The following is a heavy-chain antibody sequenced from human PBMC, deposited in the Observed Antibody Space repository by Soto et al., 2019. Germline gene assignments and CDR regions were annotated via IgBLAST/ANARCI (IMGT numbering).Heavy chain of an antibody. CDR3: ASDNAWVGDSSGYYYSSGWFDP. D-gene: IGHD3-22*01. V-gene: IGHV3-30-3*01. CDR2: ISYDGSNK. CDR1: GFTFSSYA. J-gene: IGHJ5*02. Sequence: HPGGSLRLSCAASGFTFSSYAMHWVRQAPGKGLEWVAVISYDGSNKYYADSVKGRFTISRDNSKNTLYLQMNSLRAEDTAVYYCASDNAWVGDSSGYYYSSGWFDPWDQGTLVTVSS.